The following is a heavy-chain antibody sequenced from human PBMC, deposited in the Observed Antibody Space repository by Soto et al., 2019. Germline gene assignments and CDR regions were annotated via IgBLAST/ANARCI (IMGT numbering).Heavy chain of an antibody. V-gene: IGHV3-30-3*01. D-gene: IGHD1-26*01. CDR3: ATESGRYLSPYFDY. CDR1: GFTFSSYA. Sequence: QVQLVESGGGVVQPGRSLRLSCAASGFTFSSYAMHWVRQAPGKGLEWVAVISYDGSNKYYADSVKGRFTISRDKSKNQLYLKMHSLRAEDTAVYYCATESGRYLSPYFDYWGQGTLVPVSS. J-gene: IGHJ4*02. CDR2: ISYDGSNK.